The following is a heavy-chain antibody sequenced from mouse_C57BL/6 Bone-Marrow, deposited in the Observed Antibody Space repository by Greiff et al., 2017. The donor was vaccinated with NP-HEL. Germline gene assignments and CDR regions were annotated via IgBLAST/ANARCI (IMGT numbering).Heavy chain of an antibody. V-gene: IGHV1-55*01. CDR3: AIPSSGYILDY. CDR2: IYPGSGST. D-gene: IGHD3-2*02. CDR1: GYTFTSYW. Sequence: VQLQQPGAELVKPGASVKMSCKASGYTFTSYWITWVKQRPGQGLEWIGDIYPGSGSTNYNEKFKSKAKLTVYTSSSTAYMQLSSLTSEDSAVYYCAIPSSGYILDYWDQGTTLTDSS. J-gene: IGHJ2*01.